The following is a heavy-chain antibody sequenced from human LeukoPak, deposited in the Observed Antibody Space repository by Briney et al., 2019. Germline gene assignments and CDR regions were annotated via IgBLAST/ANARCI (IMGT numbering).Heavy chain of an antibody. V-gene: IGHV3-30*02. D-gene: IGHD3-16*01. CDR1: GFTFSSYG. Sequence: PGGSLRLSCAASGFTFSSYGMHWVRQAPGKGLEWVAYIQYDGSNEQYADSVKGRFTISRDTSKNTLYLQMNSLRAEDTAVYYCAKTRSRNMITFGGVENWFDPWGQGTLVTVSS. J-gene: IGHJ5*02. CDR2: IQYDGSNE. CDR3: AKTRSRNMITFGGVENWFDP.